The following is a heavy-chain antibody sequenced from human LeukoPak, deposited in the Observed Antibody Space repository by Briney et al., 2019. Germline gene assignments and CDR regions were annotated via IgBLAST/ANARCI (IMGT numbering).Heavy chain of an antibody. CDR3: AKDRFSGASGNYPPFYFDS. CDR1: GFSFRNFG. Sequence: GGSLRLSCVASGFSFRNFGMHWVRQDPGKGLEWVTFIRDDGSNIYYADPVKGRFTISRDNSKNTLYLQMNSLRADDMAVYYCAKDRFSGASGNYPPFYFDSWGQGTLVTVSS. D-gene: IGHD3-10*01. V-gene: IGHV3-30*02. CDR2: IRDDGSNI. J-gene: IGHJ4*02.